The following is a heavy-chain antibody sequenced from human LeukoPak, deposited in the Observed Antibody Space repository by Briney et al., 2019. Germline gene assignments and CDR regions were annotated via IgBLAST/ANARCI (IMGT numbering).Heavy chain of an antibody. J-gene: IGHJ6*03. CDR3: AXXYDSSGYYLYYYYYYMDV. D-gene: IGHD3-22*01. Sequence: GASVKVSCKASGYTFTSYGISWVRQAPGQGLEWMGWISAYNGNTNYAQKLQGRVTMTTDTSTSTAYMELRSLRSDDTAVYYCAXXYDSSGYYLYYYYYYMDVWGKGTTVTVSS. CDR2: ISAYNGNT. V-gene: IGHV1-18*01. CDR1: GYTFTSYG.